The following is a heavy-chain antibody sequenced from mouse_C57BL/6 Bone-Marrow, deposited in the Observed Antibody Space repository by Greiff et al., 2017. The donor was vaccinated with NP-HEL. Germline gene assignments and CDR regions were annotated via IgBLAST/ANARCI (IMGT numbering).Heavy chain of an antibody. CDR2: IYPGSGST. CDR1: GYTFTSYW. V-gene: IGHV1-55*01. D-gene: IGHD1-1*01. CDR3: ANYYGSRRGDYAIDY. Sequence: QVQLQQPGAELVKPGASVKMSCKASGYTFTSYWITWVKQRPGQGLEWIGDIYPGSGSTNYNEKFKSKATLTVDTSSSTAYMQLSSLTSEDSAVYYCANYYGSRRGDYAIDYWGQGTSVTVSS. J-gene: IGHJ4*01.